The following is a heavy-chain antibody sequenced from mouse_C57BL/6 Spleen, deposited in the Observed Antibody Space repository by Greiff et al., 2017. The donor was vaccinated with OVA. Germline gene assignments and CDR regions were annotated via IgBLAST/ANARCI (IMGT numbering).Heavy chain of an antibody. CDR2: IRNKANGYTT. J-gene: IGHJ3*01. Sequence: DVHLVESGGGLVQPGGSLSLSCAASGFTFTDYYMSWVRQPPGKALEWLGFIRNKANGYTTEYSASVKGRFTISRDNSQSILYLQMNALRAEDSATYYCARYNYGLAWFAYWGQGTLVTVSA. V-gene: IGHV7-3*01. CDR1: GFTFTDYY. D-gene: IGHD1-1*02. CDR3: ARYNYGLAWFAY.